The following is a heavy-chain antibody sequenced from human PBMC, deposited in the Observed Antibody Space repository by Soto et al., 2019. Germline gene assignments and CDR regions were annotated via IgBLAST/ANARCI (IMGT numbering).Heavy chain of an antibody. V-gene: IGHV3-30-3*01. CDR3: AREIVVVPAAIGSYYYYYGMDV. D-gene: IGHD2-2*02. CDR1: GFTFSSYA. Sequence: SLRLSCAASGFTFSSYAMHWVRQAPGKGLEWVAVISYDGSNKYYADSVKGRFTISRDNSKNTLYLQMNSLRAEDTAVYYCAREIVVVPAAIGSYYYYYGMDVWGQGTTVTVSS. J-gene: IGHJ6*02. CDR2: ISYDGSNK.